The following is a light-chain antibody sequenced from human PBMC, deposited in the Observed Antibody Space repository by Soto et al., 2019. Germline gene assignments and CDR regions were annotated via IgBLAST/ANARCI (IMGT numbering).Light chain of an antibody. CDR2: RAS. Sequence: EIVLTQSPGTLSLSPGERATLSCRASQSVRSSYLAWYQQKPGQAPRRLIYRASSRATGIPDRFSGSGSGTDFTLTISRLEPEDFAVYYCQQYGSSPGGTFGQGTKLEIK. V-gene: IGKV3-20*01. CDR1: QSVRSSY. CDR3: QQYGSSPGGT. J-gene: IGKJ2*02.